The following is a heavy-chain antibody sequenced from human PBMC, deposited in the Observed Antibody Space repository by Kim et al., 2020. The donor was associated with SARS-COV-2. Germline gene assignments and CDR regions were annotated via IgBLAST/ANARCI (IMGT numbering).Heavy chain of an antibody. Sequence: GGYLRLSCAASGLSFDSSAMNWVLQAPGKGLEWVAVISYDGRNKECADSVKGRFTISRDNSKSTLSLQMNSLRVEDTAVYYCARGNYYESVSLSDYYNGMDVWGQGTTVTVSS. CDR3: ARGNYYESVSLSDYYNGMDV. V-gene: IGHV3-30-3*01. J-gene: IGHJ6*02. CDR1: GLSFDSSA. CDR2: ISYDGRNK. D-gene: IGHD3-10*01.